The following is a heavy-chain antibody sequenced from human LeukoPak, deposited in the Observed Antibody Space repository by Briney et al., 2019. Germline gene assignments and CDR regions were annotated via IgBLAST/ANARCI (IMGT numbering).Heavy chain of an antibody. D-gene: IGHD2/OR15-2a*01. CDR1: GGSISSGDYY. J-gene: IGHJ4*02. Sequence: SETLSLNCTVSGGSISSGDYYWSRIRQPPGKGLEWIGYIYYSGSTYYNPSLKSRVTISVDTSKNQFSLKLSSVTAADTAVYYCARGSHLYAEIDYWGQGTLVTVSS. CDR3: ARGSHLYAEIDY. V-gene: IGHV4-30-4*01. CDR2: IYYSGST.